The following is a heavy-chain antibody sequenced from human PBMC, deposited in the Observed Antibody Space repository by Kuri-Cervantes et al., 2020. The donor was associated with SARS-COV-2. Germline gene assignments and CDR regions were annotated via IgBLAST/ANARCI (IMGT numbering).Heavy chain of an antibody. V-gene: IGHV4-34*01. Sequence: ESLKISCAVYGGSFSGYYWSWIRQPPGKGLEWIGEINRSGSTNYNPSLKSRVTISVDTSKNQFSLKLSSVTAADTAVYYCAGGYYYDSSGPVLRYYFDYWGQGTLVTVSS. D-gene: IGHD3-22*01. CDR3: AGGYYYDSSGPVLRYYFDY. CDR2: INRSGST. CDR1: GGSFSGYY. J-gene: IGHJ4*02.